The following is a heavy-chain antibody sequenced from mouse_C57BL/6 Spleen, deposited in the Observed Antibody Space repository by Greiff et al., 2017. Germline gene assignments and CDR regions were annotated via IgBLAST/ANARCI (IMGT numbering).Heavy chain of an antibody. V-gene: IGHV1-52*01. Sequence: VQLQQPGAELVRPGSSVKLSCKASGYTFTSYWMHWVKQRPIQGLEWIGNIDPSDSETHYNQKFKDKATLTVDKSSSTAYMQLSSLTSEDSAVYYCARDYYGSSYTWYFDVWGTGTMVTVSS. CDR3: ARDYYGSSYTWYFDV. CDR2: IDPSDSET. CDR1: GYTFTSYW. D-gene: IGHD1-1*01. J-gene: IGHJ1*03.